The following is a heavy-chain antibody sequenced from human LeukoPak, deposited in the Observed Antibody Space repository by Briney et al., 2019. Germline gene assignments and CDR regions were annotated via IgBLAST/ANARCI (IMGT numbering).Heavy chain of an antibody. CDR1: GFSISNSA. V-gene: IGHV3-23*01. J-gene: IGHJ4*02. D-gene: IGHD5-12*01. Sequence: GGSLRLSCAASGFSISNSAMSWVRQAPGKGLEWVSLIVASSGSTFYADSVKGRFTISRDSSKNTLYLQMNSLRAEDMAVYYCAKGAYDSIEMGYFGYWGQGTLVTVSS. CDR2: IVASSGST. CDR3: AKGAYDSIEMGYFGY.